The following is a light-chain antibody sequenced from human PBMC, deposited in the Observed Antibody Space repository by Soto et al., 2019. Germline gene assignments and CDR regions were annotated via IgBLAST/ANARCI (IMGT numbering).Light chain of an antibody. CDR2: EVS. J-gene: IGLJ1*01. Sequence: QSALTQPPSASGSPGQSVTISCTGTSSDVGAYNYVSWYQQHPGKAPKLMIYEVSKRPSGVPDRFSGSKSGNTASLTVSGLQADDGADYYCSSYAGSNNYVFGTGTKLTVL. V-gene: IGLV2-8*01. CDR3: SSYAGSNNYV. CDR1: SSDVGAYNY.